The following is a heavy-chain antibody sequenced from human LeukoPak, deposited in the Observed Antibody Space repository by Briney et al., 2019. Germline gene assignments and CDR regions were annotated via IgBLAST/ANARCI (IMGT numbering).Heavy chain of an antibody. CDR3: AKGTLGSCSGASCYPLDY. Sequence: PGASLRLSCAASGFTSSSYAMAWVRPAPVKGLEWVSVITDSGINTYYTDSVKGRFTISRDNSKNTLYLQMNSLRAEDTAVYYCAKGTLGSCSGASCYPLDYWGQGTLVTVSS. CDR2: ITDSGINT. V-gene: IGHV3-23*01. J-gene: IGHJ4*02. D-gene: IGHD2-15*01. CDR1: GFTSSSYA.